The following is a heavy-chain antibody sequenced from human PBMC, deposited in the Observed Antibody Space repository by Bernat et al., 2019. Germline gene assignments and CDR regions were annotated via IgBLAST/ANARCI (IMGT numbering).Heavy chain of an antibody. CDR3: ARDAVNYYGSNVRGYFDY. CDR1: GFTFSSYA. V-gene: IGHV3-30-3*01. Sequence: QVQLVESGGGVVQPGRSLRLSCAASGFTFSSYAMHWVRQAPGKGLEWVGVISYDGSNKYYADSVKGRFTISRDNSKNTLYLQMNSLRAEDTAVYYCARDAVNYYGSNVRGYFDYWGQGTLVTVSS. J-gene: IGHJ4*02. CDR2: ISYDGSNK. D-gene: IGHD3-10*01.